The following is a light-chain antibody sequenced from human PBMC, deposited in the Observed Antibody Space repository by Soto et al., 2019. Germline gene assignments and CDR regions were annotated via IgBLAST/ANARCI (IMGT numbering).Light chain of an antibody. CDR1: LSVNSNY. J-gene: IGKJ4*01. Sequence: ETVLTQSPGTLSLSPGESATLSCGASLSVNSNYLAWYQQKPGQTPRLLIYGASSRATGIPDRFSGSGSGTEFTLTITRLEPEDFAVYYCQQYGVSPLTFGGGTKVESK. V-gene: IGKV3-20*01. CDR3: QQYGVSPLT. CDR2: GAS.